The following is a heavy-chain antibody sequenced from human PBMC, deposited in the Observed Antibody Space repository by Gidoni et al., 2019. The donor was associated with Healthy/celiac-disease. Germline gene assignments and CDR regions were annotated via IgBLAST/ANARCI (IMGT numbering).Heavy chain of an antibody. CDR2: IYYSGST. CDR1: GGSISSSSYY. CDR3: ARRMEWEWPFDY. V-gene: IGHV4-39*01. D-gene: IGHD1-26*01. J-gene: IGHJ4*02. Sequence: QLQLQESGPGLVKPSETLSLTCTVSGGSISSSSYYWGWIRQPPGKGLEWIGSIYYSGSTYYNPSLKSRVTISVDTSKNQFSLKLSSVTAADTAVYYCARRMEWEWPFDYWGQGTLVTVSS.